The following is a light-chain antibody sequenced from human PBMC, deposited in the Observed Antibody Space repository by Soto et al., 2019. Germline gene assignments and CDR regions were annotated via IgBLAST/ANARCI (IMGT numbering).Light chain of an antibody. CDR2: GAS. J-gene: IGKJ1*01. Sequence: EVVLTRSPGTLSLPTGERATLSCVASQSVSSSLAWYQQKPGQAPRLLIYGASTRAAGIPDRFSGSGSGTEFTLTISGLQSDDVAVFYCQQFNNWPPGTFGQGTKVDIK. V-gene: IGKV3-15*01. CDR3: QQFNNWPPGT. CDR1: QSVSSS.